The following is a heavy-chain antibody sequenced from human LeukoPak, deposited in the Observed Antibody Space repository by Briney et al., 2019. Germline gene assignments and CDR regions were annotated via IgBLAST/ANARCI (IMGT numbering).Heavy chain of an antibody. J-gene: IGHJ5*02. CDR2: IYYSGST. CDR1: GGSISSYY. V-gene: IGHV4-59*01. CDR3: ARLYDSSGYYYGPWFDP. Sequence: PSETLSLTCTVSGGSISSYYWSWIRQPPGKGLEWIGYIYYSGSTNYNPSLKSRVTISVDTSKNQFSLKLSSVTAADTAVYYCARLYDSSGYYYGPWFDPWGQGTLVTVSS. D-gene: IGHD3-22*01.